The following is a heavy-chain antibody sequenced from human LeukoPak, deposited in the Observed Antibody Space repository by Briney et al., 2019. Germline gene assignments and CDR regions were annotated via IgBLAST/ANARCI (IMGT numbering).Heavy chain of an antibody. CDR2: ISGSGGST. Sequence: GGSLRLSCAASGLTFSSYAMSWVRQAPGKGLEWVSVISGSGGSTHYADSVKGRFTISRDNSKNTLYLQMNSLRAEDTAVYYCARGSGRNWNYFNFDYWGQGTLVTVSS. CDR3: ARGSGRNWNYFNFDY. J-gene: IGHJ4*02. V-gene: IGHV3-23*01. D-gene: IGHD1-7*01. CDR1: GLTFSSYA.